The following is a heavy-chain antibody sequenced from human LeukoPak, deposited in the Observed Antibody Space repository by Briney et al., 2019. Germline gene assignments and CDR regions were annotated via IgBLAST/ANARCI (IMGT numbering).Heavy chain of an antibody. J-gene: IGHJ6*03. CDR2: IKQDGSEK. V-gene: IGHV3-7*01. Sequence: GGSLRLSCAASGFTFSRYWMTWVRQAPGKGLEWVASIKQDGSEKYYVDSVKGRFTISRDNAKNSLYLQMNSLRAEDTAVYYCARYYYYYMDVWGKGTTVTVSS. CDR3: ARYYYYYMDV. CDR1: GFTFSRYW.